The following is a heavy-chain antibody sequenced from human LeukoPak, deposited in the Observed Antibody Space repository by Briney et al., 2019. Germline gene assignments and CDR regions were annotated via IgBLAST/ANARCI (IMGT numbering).Heavy chain of an antibody. Sequence: GGSLRLSCVASGFTFSRDWMSWVRQAPGKGLEWVASVKQDGIETQYVDSVKGRFTISRDNAKNSVYLQMNSLRVEDTAVYYCARDGTGFDYWGQGTLVTASS. CDR2: VKQDGIET. CDR1: GFTFSRDW. V-gene: IGHV3-7*03. J-gene: IGHJ4*02. D-gene: IGHD2-8*02. CDR3: ARDGTGFDY.